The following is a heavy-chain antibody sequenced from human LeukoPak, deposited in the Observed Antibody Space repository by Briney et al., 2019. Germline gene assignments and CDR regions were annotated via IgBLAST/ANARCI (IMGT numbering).Heavy chain of an antibody. CDR3: ARVDGSPDY. Sequence: GASLKVSCKASGYTFTTLDINWVRQATGQGLEWMGWINPKSGNRGYAQKFQGRVTITRDTSISTAYMELSSLRSEDTAVYYCARVDGSPDYWGQGTLVTVSS. J-gene: IGHJ4*02. CDR2: INPKSGNR. V-gene: IGHV1-8*03. CDR1: GYTFTTLD. D-gene: IGHD2-15*01.